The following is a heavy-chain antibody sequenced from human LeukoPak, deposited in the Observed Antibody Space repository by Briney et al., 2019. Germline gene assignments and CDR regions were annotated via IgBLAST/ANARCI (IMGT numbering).Heavy chain of an antibody. CDR3: ARRCLRNWFDP. D-gene: IGHD4/OR15-4a*01. Sequence: SETLSLTCTVSGGSISSSSYYWGWIRQPPGKGLEWIGSIYYSGSTYYNPSLKSRVTISVDTSKNQFSLKLSSVTAADTAVYYCARRCLRNWFDPWGQGTLVTVSS. V-gene: IGHV4-39*01. CDR1: GGSISSSSYY. J-gene: IGHJ5*02. CDR2: IYYSGST.